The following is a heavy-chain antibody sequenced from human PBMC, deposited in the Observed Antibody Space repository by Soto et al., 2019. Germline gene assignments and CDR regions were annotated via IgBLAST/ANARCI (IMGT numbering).Heavy chain of an antibody. D-gene: IGHD6-13*01. CDR1: GVYIFSSNW. V-gene: IGHV4-4*02. J-gene: IGHJ4*02. CDR2: IYHTGRT. CDR3: ARGVVGSSWDS. Sequence: SLTCGVWGVYIFSSNWWSWIRQTPGKGLEWIGEIYHTGRTNYNPSLKSRVTISVDKSKNQFSLKLRSVTAADTAVYYCARGVVGSSWDSWGQGTLVTVSS.